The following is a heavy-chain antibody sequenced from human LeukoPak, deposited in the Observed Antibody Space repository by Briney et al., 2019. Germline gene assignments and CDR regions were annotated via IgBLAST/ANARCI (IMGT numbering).Heavy chain of an antibody. CDR3: ARQLSNAGPIAARDY. CDR2: IYYSGST. CDR1: GGSISSSSYY. D-gene: IGHD6-13*01. Sequence: SETLSLTCTVSGGSISSSSYYWGWIRQPPGKGLEWIGSIYYSGSTYYNPSLKSRVTISVDTSKNQFSLKLSSVTAADTAVCYCARQLSNAGPIAARDYWGQGTLVTVSS. J-gene: IGHJ4*02. V-gene: IGHV4-39*01.